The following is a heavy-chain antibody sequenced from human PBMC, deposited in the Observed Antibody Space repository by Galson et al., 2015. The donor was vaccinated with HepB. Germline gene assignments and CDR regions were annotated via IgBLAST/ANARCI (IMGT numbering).Heavy chain of an antibody. CDR3: ARIQGLWFGELFFDY. CDR2: ISSSSSYI. CDR1: GFTFSSYS. V-gene: IGHV3-21*01. D-gene: IGHD3-10*01. Sequence: SLRLSCAASGFTFSSYSMNWVRQAPGKGLEWVSSISSSSSYIYYADSVKGRFTISRDNAKNSLYLQMNSLRAEDTAVYYCARIQGLWFGELFFDYWGQGTLVTVSS. J-gene: IGHJ4*02.